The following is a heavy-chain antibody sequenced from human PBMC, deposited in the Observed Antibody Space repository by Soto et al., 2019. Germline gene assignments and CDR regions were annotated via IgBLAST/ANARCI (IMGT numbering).Heavy chain of an antibody. V-gene: IGHV3-23*01. Sequence: EVQLLESGGGLVQPGGSLRLSCAASGFTFSSYAMSWVRQAPGKGLEWVSAISGSGGSTYYADSVKGRFTISRDNSKNTLYLQMNSLSAEDTVVYYCARRSSGWYFDYWGQGTLVTVSS. D-gene: IGHD6-19*01. CDR1: GFTFSSYA. J-gene: IGHJ4*02. CDR2: ISGSGGST. CDR3: ARRSSGWYFDY.